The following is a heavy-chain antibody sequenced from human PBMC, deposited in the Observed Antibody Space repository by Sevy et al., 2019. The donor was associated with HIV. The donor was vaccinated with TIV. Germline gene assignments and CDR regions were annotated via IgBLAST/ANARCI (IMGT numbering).Heavy chain of an antibody. D-gene: IGHD3-16*01. J-gene: IGHJ3*02. CDR1: GGSFSGYY. CDR2: INHSGST. V-gene: IGHV4-34*01. Sequence: SETLSLTCAVYGGSFSGYYWSWIRQPPGKGLEWIGEINHSGSTNYNPSLKSRVTISVDTSKNQFSLKLSSVTAADTAVYYCARRHQQPRPFWGFDIWGQGTMVTVSS. CDR3: ARRHQQPRPFWGFDI.